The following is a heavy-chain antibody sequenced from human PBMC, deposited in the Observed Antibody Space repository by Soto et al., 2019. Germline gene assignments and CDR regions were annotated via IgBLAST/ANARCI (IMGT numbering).Heavy chain of an antibody. V-gene: IGHV1-46*01. D-gene: IGHD3-22*01. Sequence: GASVKVSCKASGYTFTSYYMHWVRQAPGQGLEWMGIINPSGGSTSYAQKFQGRVTMTRDTSTSTVYMELSSLRSEDTAVYYCAREEYYYDSSGYSYYYYGMDVWGQGTTVTVSS. CDR3: AREEYYYDSSGYSYYYYGMDV. CDR2: INPSGGST. J-gene: IGHJ6*02. CDR1: GYTFTSYY.